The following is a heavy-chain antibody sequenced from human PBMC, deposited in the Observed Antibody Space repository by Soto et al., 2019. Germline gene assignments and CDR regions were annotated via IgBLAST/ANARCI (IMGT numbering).Heavy chain of an antibody. CDR2: ISWNSGSI. D-gene: IGHD3-16*01. Sequence: SLRLSCAASGFTFSSYAMHWVRQAPGKGLEWVSGISWNSGSIGYADSVKGRFTISRDNAKNSLFLKMNSLRVEDTALYYCEKVLGSRGPFAYGGRETLVPVS. CDR3: EKVLGSRGPFAY. CDR1: GFTFSSYA. J-gene: IGHJ4*02. V-gene: IGHV3-9*01.